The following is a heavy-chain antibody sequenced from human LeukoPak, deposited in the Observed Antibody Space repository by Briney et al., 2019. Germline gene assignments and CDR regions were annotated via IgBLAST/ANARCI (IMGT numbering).Heavy chain of an antibody. Sequence: SETLSLTCTVSGGSISSGSYYWSWIRQPAGKGLEWIGRIYTSGSTNYNPSLKSRVTISVDTSKNQFSLKLSSVTAADTAVYYCASGYYYDSSDDAFDIWDQGTMVTVSS. CDR3: ASGYYYDSSDDAFDI. D-gene: IGHD3-22*01. J-gene: IGHJ3*02. CDR2: IYTSGST. V-gene: IGHV4-61*02. CDR1: GGSISSGSYY.